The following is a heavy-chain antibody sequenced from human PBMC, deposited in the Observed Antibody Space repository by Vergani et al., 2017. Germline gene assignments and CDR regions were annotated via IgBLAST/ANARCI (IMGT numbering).Heavy chain of an antibody. J-gene: IGHJ4*02. Sequence: VQLLESGGGLVQPGGSLRLSCAASGFTFSSYAMSWVRQAPGKGLEWVSAISGSGGSTYYADSVKGRFTISRDNSKNTLYLQMNSLRADDTAVYYCARRRDGYNTFDYWGQGTLVTVSS. D-gene: IGHD5-24*01. CDR1: GFTFSSYA. CDR2: ISGSGGST. CDR3: ARRRDGYNTFDY. V-gene: IGHV3-23*01.